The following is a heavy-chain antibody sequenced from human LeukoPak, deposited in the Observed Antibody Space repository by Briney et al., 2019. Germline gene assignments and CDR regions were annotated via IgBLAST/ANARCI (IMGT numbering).Heavy chain of an antibody. CDR3: ARGHMSRYYYESSGSYFDY. CDR2: IYYSGST. Sequence: SETLSLTCTVSGGSISSYYWSWIRQPPGKGLEWIGYIYYSGSTNYNPSLKSRVTISVDTSKNQFSLKLSSVTAADTAVYYCARGHMSRYYYESSGSYFDYWGQGTLVTVSS. J-gene: IGHJ4*02. V-gene: IGHV4-59*01. D-gene: IGHD3-22*01. CDR1: GGSISSYY.